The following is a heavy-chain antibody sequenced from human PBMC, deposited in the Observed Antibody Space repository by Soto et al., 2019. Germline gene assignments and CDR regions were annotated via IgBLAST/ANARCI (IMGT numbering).Heavy chain of an antibody. CDR3: ARGNHRWLQVWYVDL. V-gene: IGHV1-69*12. CDR2: IIPIFGTV. D-gene: IGHD5-12*01. Sequence: QVQLVQSGAEVKKPGSSVKVSCKASGGTFSNYPISWVRQAPGQGLEWMGGIIPIFGTVNYAQKFQGRVTITADESTSTADMELSSLRSEDTAVYYCARGNHRWLQVWYVDLWGRGTLVTVSS. J-gene: IGHJ2*01. CDR1: GGTFSNYP.